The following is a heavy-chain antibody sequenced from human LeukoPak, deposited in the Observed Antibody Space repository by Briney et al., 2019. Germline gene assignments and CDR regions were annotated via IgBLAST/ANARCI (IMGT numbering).Heavy chain of an antibody. CDR2: IYHSGST. CDR3: ARHPNYYDSSGYLDY. CDR1: GGSISSSSYY. J-gene: IGHJ4*02. D-gene: IGHD3-22*01. V-gene: IGHV4-39*01. Sequence: SETLSLTCTVSGGSISSSSYYWSWIRQPPGKGLEWIGSIYHSGSTYYNPSLKSRVTISLDTSKNQFSLKLSSVTAADTAVYYCARHPNYYDSSGYLDYWGQGTLVTVSS.